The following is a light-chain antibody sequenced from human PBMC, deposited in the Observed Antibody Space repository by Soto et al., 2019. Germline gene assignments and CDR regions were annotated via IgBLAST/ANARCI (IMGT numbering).Light chain of an antibody. J-gene: IGLJ2*01. CDR3: AAWDDSLNGVV. V-gene: IGLV1-44*01. CDR1: SSNIGSNT. Sequence: QSVLTHPPSASGTPGQRVTISCSGSSSNIGSNTVSWYQQLPRTAPKLLIYSSNQRPSGVPDRFSGSKSGTSASLAISGLQSEDEADYSCAAWDDSLNGVVFGGGTKLTVL. CDR2: SSN.